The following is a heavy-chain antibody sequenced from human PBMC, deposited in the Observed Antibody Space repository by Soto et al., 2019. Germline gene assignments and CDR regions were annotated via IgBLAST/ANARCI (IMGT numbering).Heavy chain of an antibody. CDR3: AIAMITFGGVNEPYYFDY. CDR2: ISAYNGNT. J-gene: IGHJ4*02. V-gene: IGHV1-18*01. Sequence: QVQLVQSGAEVKKPGASVKVSCKASGYTFTSYGISWVRQAPGQGLEWVGWISAYNGNTNYAQKLQGGVTMTTDTATSPAYGVLRSLRSDDTAVYYCAIAMITFGGVNEPYYFDYWGQGTLVTVSS. D-gene: IGHD3-16*01. CDR1: GYTFTSYG.